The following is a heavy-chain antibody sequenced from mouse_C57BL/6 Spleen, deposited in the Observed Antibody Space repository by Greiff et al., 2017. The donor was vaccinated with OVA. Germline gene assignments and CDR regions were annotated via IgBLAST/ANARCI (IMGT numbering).Heavy chain of an antibody. V-gene: IGHV1-9*01. CDR1: GYTFTGYW. D-gene: IGHD2-4*01. CDR3: ARYDYDGSWFAC. J-gene: IGHJ3*01. Sequence: VQLQQSGAELMKPGASVKLSCKATGYTFTGYWIEWVKQRPGHGLEWIGEILPGSGSTNYNAKFKGKATFTADTSSNTAYMQLSSLTTEDSAIYYCARYDYDGSWFACWGKGALVTVSA. CDR2: ILPGSGST.